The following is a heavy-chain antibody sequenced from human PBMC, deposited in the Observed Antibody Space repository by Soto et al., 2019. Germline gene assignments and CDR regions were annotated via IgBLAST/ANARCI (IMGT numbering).Heavy chain of an antibody. V-gene: IGHV3-23*01. J-gene: IGHJ3*02. D-gene: IGHD2-8*01. CDR3: ARVDNVCMPSRGSFDI. CDR2: INSNSGGT. CDR1: GFTFSIYT. Sequence: EVQLLEYGGASVQPGGSLRLSCAASGFTFSIYTHSWIRQAPGKGLEWVSSINSNSGGTAYAYSVRGRCTISRENSKNPLYLQMNSPRPEETAVYSCARVDNVCMPSRGSFDIWGQGTMVTVSS.